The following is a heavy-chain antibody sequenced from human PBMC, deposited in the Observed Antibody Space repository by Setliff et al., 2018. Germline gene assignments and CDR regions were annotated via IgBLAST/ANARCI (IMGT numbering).Heavy chain of an antibody. Sequence: SETLSLTCTVSGGSISSYYWSWIRQPPGKGLEWIGYIYYSGSTNYNPSLKSRVTISVDTSKNQFSLQLSSVTAADTAVYYCARLPLAVGSSRWQPVGARLAHSTTIDYWGQGTLVTVSS. J-gene: IGHJ4*02. CDR2: IYYSGST. V-gene: IGHV4-59*01. CDR3: ARLPLAVGSSRWQPVGARLAHSTTIDY. CDR1: GGSISSYY. D-gene: IGHD6-13*01.